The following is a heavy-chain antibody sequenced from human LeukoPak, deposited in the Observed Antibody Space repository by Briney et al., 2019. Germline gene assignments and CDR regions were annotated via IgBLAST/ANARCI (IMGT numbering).Heavy chain of an antibody. V-gene: IGHV3-7*01. CDR2: IAQDESEI. CDR1: GFTFSSYW. CDR3: ARDPGPYGDQQLDY. D-gene: IGHD4-17*01. Sequence: PGGSLRLSCAASGFTFSSYWMTWVRQAPGEGLEWVANIAQDESEIYYVDSVKGRFTISRDNAKNSLYLQMNSLRAEDTAVYYCARDPGPYGDQQLDYWGQGALVTVSS. J-gene: IGHJ4*02.